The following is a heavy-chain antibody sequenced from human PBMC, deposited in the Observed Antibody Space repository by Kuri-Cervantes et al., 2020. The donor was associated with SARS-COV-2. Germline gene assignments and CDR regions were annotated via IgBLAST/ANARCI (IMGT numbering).Heavy chain of an antibody. Sequence: GESLKISCKGSGYSFTSYWISWVRQMPGKGLEWMGRIDPSDSYTNYSPSFQGHVTISADKPISTAYLQWSSLKASDTAMYYCATEEWELLSTPPGYWGQGTLVTVSS. CDR1: GYSFTSYW. CDR2: IDPSDSYT. D-gene: IGHD1-26*01. J-gene: IGHJ4*02. V-gene: IGHV5-10-1*01. CDR3: ATEEWELLSTPPGY.